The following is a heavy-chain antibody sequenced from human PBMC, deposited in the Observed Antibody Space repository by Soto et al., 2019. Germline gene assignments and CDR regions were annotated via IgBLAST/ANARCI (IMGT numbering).Heavy chain of an antibody. D-gene: IGHD3-3*01. Sequence: GGSLRLSCAASGFTFSIYDMTWVRQAPGKGLEWVSAISKGDTYYADSVKGRFTISRDNSKSTLYLQMNSLRVEDTAVYYCAKYRDTSTITIFDSWGQGTLVTVSS. V-gene: IGHV3-23*01. CDR3: AKYRDTSTITIFDS. CDR1: GFTFSIYD. J-gene: IGHJ4*02. CDR2: ISKGDT.